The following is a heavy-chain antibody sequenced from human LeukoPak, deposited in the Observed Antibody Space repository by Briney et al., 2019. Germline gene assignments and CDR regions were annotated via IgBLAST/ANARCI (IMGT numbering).Heavy chain of an antibody. J-gene: IGHJ4*02. CDR2: INPNNGDT. CDR3: ARVDDYNYSSFDY. Sequence: ASVKVSCKASGYIFTGHYMHWVRQAPGQGLEWMGWINPNNGDTKYAQNFQGRVTMTSDTSISTAYMELSGLRSDDTVVYYCARVDDYNYSSFDYWGQGTLVTVST. D-gene: IGHD1-20*01. V-gene: IGHV1-2*02. CDR1: GYIFTGHY.